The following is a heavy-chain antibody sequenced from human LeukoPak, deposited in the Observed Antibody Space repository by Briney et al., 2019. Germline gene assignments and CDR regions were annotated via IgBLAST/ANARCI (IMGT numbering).Heavy chain of an antibody. V-gene: IGHV3-7*03. CDR1: GFTFSSYW. CDR3: ARVYYDSSGYLGFDY. D-gene: IGHD3-22*01. Sequence: PGGSLRLSCAASGFTFSSYWMSWVRQAPGKGLEWVANIKQDGSEKYYVDSVKGRFTISRDNAKNSLYLQMSSLRAEDTAVYYCARVYYDSSGYLGFDYWGQGTLVTVSS. CDR2: IKQDGSEK. J-gene: IGHJ4*02.